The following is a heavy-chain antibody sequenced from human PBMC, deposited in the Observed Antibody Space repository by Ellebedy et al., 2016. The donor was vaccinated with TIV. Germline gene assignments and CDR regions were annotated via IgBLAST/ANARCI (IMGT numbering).Heavy chain of an antibody. CDR2: IRSKAYGGTT. J-gene: IGHJ4*02. CDR3: TRTNSILTGLRVQADY. D-gene: IGHD3-9*01. CDR1: GFTFGDYA. Sequence: PGGSLRLSCTASGFTFGDYAMSWFRQAPGKGREWVGFIRSKAYGGTTEYAASVKGRFTISRDDSKGIAYLQMNSLKTEDTAVYYCTRTNSILTGLRVQADYWGQGTLVTVSS. V-gene: IGHV3-49*03.